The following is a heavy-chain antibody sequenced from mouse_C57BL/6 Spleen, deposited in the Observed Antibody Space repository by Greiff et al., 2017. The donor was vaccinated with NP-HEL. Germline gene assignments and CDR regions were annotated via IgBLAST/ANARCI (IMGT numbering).Heavy chain of an antibody. D-gene: IGHD1-1*01. J-gene: IGHJ2*01. CDR3: VRDWDGSSYFDY. Sequence: EVQGVESGGGLVQPKGSLKLSCAASGFTFNTYAMHWVRQAPGKGLEWVARIRSKSSNYATYYADSVKDRFTISRDDSQSMLYLQMNNLKTEDTAMYYCVRDWDGSSYFDYWGQGTTLTVSS. CDR1: GFTFNTYA. V-gene: IGHV10-3*01. CDR2: IRSKSSNYAT.